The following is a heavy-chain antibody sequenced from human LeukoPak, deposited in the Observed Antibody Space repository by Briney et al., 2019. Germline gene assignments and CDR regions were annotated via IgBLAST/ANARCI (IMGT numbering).Heavy chain of an antibody. CDR3: ARELYSSSWSPYNWFDP. CDR2: INAGNGNT. V-gene: IGHV1-3*01. CDR1: GGTFTSYA. Sequence: ASVKVSCKASGGTFTSYAMHWARQAPGQRLEWMGWINAGNGNTKYSQKFQGRVTITRDTSASTAYMELSSLRSEDTAVYYCARELYSSSWSPYNWFDPWGQGTLVTVSS. J-gene: IGHJ5*02. D-gene: IGHD6-13*01.